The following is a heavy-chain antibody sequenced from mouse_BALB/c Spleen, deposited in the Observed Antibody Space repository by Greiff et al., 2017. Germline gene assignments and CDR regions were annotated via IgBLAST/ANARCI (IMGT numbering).Heavy chain of an antibody. J-gene: IGHJ3*01. CDR1: GFTFSSYA. CDR2: ISSGGST. CDR3: ARGGGNYPY. D-gene: IGHD2-1*01. Sequence: EVKLVESGGGLVKPGGPLKLSCAASGFTFSSYAMSWVRQTPEKRLEWVASISSGGSTYYPDSVKGRFTISRDNARNILYLQMSSLRSEDTAMYYCARGGGNYPYWGQGTLVTVSA. V-gene: IGHV5-6-5*01.